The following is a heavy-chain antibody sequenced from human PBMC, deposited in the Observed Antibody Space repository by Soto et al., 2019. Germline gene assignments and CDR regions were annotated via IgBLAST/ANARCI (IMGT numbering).Heavy chain of an antibody. D-gene: IGHD6-13*01. J-gene: IGHJ6*02. CDR1: GGSFSGYY. V-gene: IGHV4-34*01. Sequence: QVQLQQWGAGLLKPSETLSLTCAVYGGSFSGYYWSWIRQPPGKGLEWIGEINHSGSTNYNPSLKSRVTISVDTSKNQFSLKLSSVTAADTAGYYCARGREYSSSWLYYYYYGMDVWGQGTTVTVSS. CDR2: INHSGST. CDR3: ARGREYSSSWLYYYYYGMDV.